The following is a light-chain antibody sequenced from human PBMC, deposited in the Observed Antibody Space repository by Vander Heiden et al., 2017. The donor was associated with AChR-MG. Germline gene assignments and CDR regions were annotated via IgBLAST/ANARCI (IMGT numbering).Light chain of an antibody. CDR2: KAS. CDR3: HEDNSYPLT. V-gene: IGKV1-5*03. Sequence: DIQTTQSPSTLPASLAARVTITCRASQSISSWLAWYQQKPGKARKLLIYKASSLESGVPSRFSGSGSGTEFTLTISSLQPDDFATYYCHEDNSYPLTFGGGTKVEIK. CDR1: QSISSW. J-gene: IGKJ4*01.